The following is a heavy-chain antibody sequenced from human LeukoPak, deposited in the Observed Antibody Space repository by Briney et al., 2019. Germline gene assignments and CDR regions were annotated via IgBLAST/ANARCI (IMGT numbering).Heavy chain of an antibody. D-gene: IGHD6-6*01. V-gene: IGHV1-8*01. J-gene: IGHJ6*02. Sequence: ASVKVSCTASGYTFTSYDINWVRQATGQGLEWMGWMNPNSGNTGYAQKFQGRVTMTRNTSISTAYMELSSLRSEDTAVYYCASYSSSSRGFQGMDVWGQGTTVTVSS. CDR2: MNPNSGNT. CDR3: ASYSSSSRGFQGMDV. CDR1: GYTFTSYD.